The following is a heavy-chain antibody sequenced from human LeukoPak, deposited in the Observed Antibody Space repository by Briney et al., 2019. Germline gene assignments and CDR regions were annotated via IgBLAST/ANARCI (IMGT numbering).Heavy chain of an antibody. J-gene: IGHJ5*02. Sequence: GGSLRLSCAASGFTFSTYAMTWVRQAPGKGLEWVSGISGSGSNTYYADSKKGRLTISRDNSKNMLYLQMNSLRADDTAVYYCAKGRGLPGSAWFDPWGQGTLVTVSS. V-gene: IGHV3-23*01. D-gene: IGHD3-10*01. CDR3: AKGRGLPGSAWFDP. CDR2: ISGSGSNT. CDR1: GFTFSTYA.